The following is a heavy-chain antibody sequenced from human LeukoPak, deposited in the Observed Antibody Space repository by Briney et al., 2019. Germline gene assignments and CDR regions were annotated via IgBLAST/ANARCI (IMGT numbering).Heavy chain of an antibody. V-gene: IGHV1-18*01. D-gene: IGHD2-21*02. CDR3: ASLGGDCYSCMSD. CDR1: GYTFSRYG. J-gene: IGHJ4*02. CDR2: ISAYNGNT. Sequence: ASVKVSCKASGYTFSRYGINWVRQAPGQGLEWMGWISAYNGNTNYAQKLQGRVTMTTDTSTSTAYMELRSLRSDDTAVYYCASLGGDCYSCMSDWGQGTLVTVSS.